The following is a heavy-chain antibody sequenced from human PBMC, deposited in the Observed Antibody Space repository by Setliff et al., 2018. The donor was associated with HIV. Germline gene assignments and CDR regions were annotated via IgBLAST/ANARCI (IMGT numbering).Heavy chain of an antibody. CDR3: ASFFVTTVTNQDY. J-gene: IGHJ4*02. Sequence: KPSETLSRTCTVYGGSFSNYYTNWIRQPPGKGLEWIGELSPSGTARSNPSLQSRVTISLDTSNNQFSLKLTSVTAADTAMYYCASFFVTTVTNQDYWGQGTPVTVSS. D-gene: IGHD4-17*01. CDR1: GGSFSNYY. CDR2: LSPSGTA. V-gene: IGHV4-34*01.